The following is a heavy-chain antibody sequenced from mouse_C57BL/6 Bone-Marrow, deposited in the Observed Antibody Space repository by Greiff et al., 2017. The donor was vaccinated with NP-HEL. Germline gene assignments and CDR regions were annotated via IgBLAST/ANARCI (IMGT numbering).Heavy chain of an antibody. CDR3: ARHLGYYAMDY. V-gene: IGHV5-12*01. Sequence: EVQLVESGGGLVQPGGSLKLSCAASGFTFSDYYMYWVRQTPEKRLEWVAYISNGGGSTYYPDTVKGRFTISRDNAKNTLYLQMSRLKSEDTAMYYCARHLGYYAMDYWGQGTSVTVSS. D-gene: IGHD3-3*01. CDR2: ISNGGGST. J-gene: IGHJ4*01. CDR1: GFTFSDYY.